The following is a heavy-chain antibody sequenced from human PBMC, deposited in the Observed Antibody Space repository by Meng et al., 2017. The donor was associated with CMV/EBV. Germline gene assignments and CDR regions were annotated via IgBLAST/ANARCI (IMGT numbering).Heavy chain of an antibody. J-gene: IGHJ4*02. D-gene: IGHD1-26*01. Sequence: VQLWRFGAEVKKPRSSVEVSCNTSGGTFSTFAIRWVRQAPGEGRVWMGGIIPVFETANYAERFQDRVTITADDSTTTAYMELSSLRADDTALYFCARGGDSWYSDYWGQGTLVTVSS. CDR1: GGTFSTFA. CDR2: IIPVFETA. CDR3: ARGGDSWYSDY. V-gene: IGHV1-69*12.